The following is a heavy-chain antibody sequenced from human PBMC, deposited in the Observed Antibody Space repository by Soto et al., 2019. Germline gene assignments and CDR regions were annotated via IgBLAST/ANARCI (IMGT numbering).Heavy chain of an antibody. V-gene: IGHV1-46*01. CDR1: GYTFSRYH. Sequence: QVQLVQSGAEVKKPGASVKVSCKASGYTFSRYHMHWVRQAPGRGLEWVGMIHPSGGAAAYAQKFQGRVTMTGDTPTSTVYMQLSNLRSEDTAVYYCARDRKYYDFWSGYSYYYYYGMDVWGQGTTVTVSS. CDR2: IHPSGGAA. CDR3: ARDRKYYDFWSGYSYYYYYGMDV. J-gene: IGHJ6*02. D-gene: IGHD3-3*01.